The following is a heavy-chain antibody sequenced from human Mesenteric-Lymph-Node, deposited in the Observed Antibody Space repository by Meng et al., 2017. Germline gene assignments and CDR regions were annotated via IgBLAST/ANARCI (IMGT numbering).Heavy chain of an antibody. CDR2: IYPSGST. V-gene: IGHV4-4*03. Sequence: SGPRPVKPPGTLSLTAAVSGASLRSRNWWSWVRQPPGKGLEWIGEIYPSGSTNYNPSLNSRVPISVDESKNQFSLRLSSVTAADTAVYYCARVVAYCGGDCYHPRWGQGTLVTVSS. CDR1: GASLRSRNW. J-gene: IGHJ4*02. D-gene: IGHD2-21*02. CDR3: ARVVAYCGGDCYHPR.